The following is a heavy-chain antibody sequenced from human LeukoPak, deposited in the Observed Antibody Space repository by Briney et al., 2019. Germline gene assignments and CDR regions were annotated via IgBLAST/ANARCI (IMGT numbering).Heavy chain of an antibody. Sequence: PSENLSLTCTVSGGSISSDYWSWIRQPPGKGLEWIGYIHYSGSTNYNPSLKSRVTISVDTSKNQFSLKLSSVTAADTAVYYCARRTVRGVIRDWFDPWGQGTLVTVSS. J-gene: IGHJ5*02. CDR3: ARRTVRGVIRDWFDP. CDR2: IHYSGST. CDR1: GGSISSDY. D-gene: IGHD3-10*01. V-gene: IGHV4-59*12.